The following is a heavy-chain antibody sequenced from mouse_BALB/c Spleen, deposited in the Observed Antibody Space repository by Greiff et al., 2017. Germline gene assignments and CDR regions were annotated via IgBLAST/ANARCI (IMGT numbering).Heavy chain of an antibody. CDR3: ARSTTIITTWYFDV. CDR2: ISSGSSTI. CDR1: GFTFSSFG. Sequence: EVQGVESGGGLVQPGGSRKLSCAASGFTFSSFGMHRVRQAPEKGLEWVAYISSGSSTIYYADTVKGRFTISRDNPKNTLFLQMTSLRSEDTAMYYCARSTTIITTWYFDVWGAGTTVTVSS. J-gene: IGHJ1*01. D-gene: IGHD2-4*01. V-gene: IGHV5-17*02.